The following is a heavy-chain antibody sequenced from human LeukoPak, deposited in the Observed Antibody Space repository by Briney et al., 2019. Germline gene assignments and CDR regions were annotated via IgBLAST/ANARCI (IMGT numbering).Heavy chain of an antibody. CDR3: AREGDSGYDWGDAFDI. D-gene: IGHD5-12*01. J-gene: IGHJ3*02. Sequence: GGSLRLSCAASGFTFDDYGMSWVRQAPGKGLEWVSGINWNGGSTGYADSVKGRFTISRDNAKNSLYLQMNSLRAEDTAVYYCAREGDSGYDWGDAFDIWGQGTMVTVSS. V-gene: IGHV3-20*04. CDR2: INWNGGST. CDR1: GFTFDDYG.